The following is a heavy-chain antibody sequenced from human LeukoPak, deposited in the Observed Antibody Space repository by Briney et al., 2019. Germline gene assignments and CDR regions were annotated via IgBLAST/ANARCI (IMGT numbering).Heavy chain of an antibody. CDR1: GFTFSSYG. CDR3: ATTDYGDTLAYYFDY. V-gene: IGHV3-30*03. J-gene: IGHJ4*02. CDR2: ISYDGSNK. Sequence: GRSLRLSCAASGFTFSSYGMHWVRQAPGKGLEWVAVISYDGSNKYYADSVKGRFTISRDNSKNTLYLQMNSLRAEDTAVYYCATTDYGDTLAYYFDYWGQGTLVTVSS. D-gene: IGHD4-17*01.